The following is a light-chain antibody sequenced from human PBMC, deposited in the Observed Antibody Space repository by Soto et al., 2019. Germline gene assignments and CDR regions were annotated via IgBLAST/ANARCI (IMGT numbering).Light chain of an antibody. J-gene: IGKJ5*01. CDR3: QQYSDCPIT. CDR2: GAS. CDR1: QSVSSSY. Sequence: EIVLTPSPGPLSLSPGACAPLSCRASQSVSSSYLAWYQQKPGQAPRLLISGASSRATGIPARFSGSESGTEFTLTISSLQSEDFALYYCQQYSDCPITFGLGTRLEIK. V-gene: IGKV3-20*01.